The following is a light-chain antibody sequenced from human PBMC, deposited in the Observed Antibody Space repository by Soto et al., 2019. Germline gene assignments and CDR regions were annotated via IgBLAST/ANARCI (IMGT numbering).Light chain of an antibody. CDR1: QSVSSY. CDR3: QQRRNWPPYA. CDR2: DAS. V-gene: IGKV3-11*01. J-gene: IGKJ2*01. Sequence: EIVLPQSPATLSLSPGEIATLSCRASQSVSSYLARYQQKPDQAPMLLIYDASNRATGIPARFSGSGSGTDFALTISSLEPEDFAVYYRQQRRNWPPYAFGQGTKLEIK.